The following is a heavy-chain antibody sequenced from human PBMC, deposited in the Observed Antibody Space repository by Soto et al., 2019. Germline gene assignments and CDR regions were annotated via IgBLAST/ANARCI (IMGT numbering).Heavy chain of an antibody. D-gene: IGHD3-3*02. CDR2: ISYDGSNK. J-gene: IGHJ6*02. Sequence: QVQLVESGGGVVQPGTSLRLSCAASGFTFSSYGMHWVRQAPGKGLEWVAGISYDGSNKYYADSVKGRFTISRDNSKNTLYLQMNSLRAEDTAVYYCAKDRISTGYYYGMDVWGQGTTVTVSS. CDR3: AKDRISTGYYYGMDV. V-gene: IGHV3-30*18. CDR1: GFTFSSYG.